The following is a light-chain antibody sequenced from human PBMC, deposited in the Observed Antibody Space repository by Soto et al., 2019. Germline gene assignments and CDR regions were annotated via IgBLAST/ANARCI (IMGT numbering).Light chain of an antibody. CDR1: SSNLGINY. V-gene: IGLV1-47*01. CDR3: AAWDDSLWV. CDR2: RNN. J-gene: IGLJ3*02. Sequence: QSVLTQPPSAYGTPGQRVTISCSGSSSNLGINYGYWYHQLPGTAPKLLIYRNNQRPSGVPDRLSGSKSGTSASLAISGLRSDDEANYYCAAWDDSLWVFGGRTKLTVL.